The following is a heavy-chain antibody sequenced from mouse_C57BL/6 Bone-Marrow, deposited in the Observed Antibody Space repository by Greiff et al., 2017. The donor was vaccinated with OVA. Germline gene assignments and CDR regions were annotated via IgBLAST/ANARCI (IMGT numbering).Heavy chain of an antibody. D-gene: IGHD1-1*01. CDR1: GFSFNTYA. Sequence: EVKLVESGGGLVQPKGSLKLSCAASGFSFNTYAMNWVRQAPGKGLEWVARIRSKSNNYATYYADSVKDRFTISRDDSESMLYLQMNNLKTEDTAMYYCVRHFNYDGSSYWYFDVWGTGTTVTVSS. CDR3: VRHFNYDGSSYWYFDV. J-gene: IGHJ1*03. V-gene: IGHV10-1*01. CDR2: IRSKSNNYAT.